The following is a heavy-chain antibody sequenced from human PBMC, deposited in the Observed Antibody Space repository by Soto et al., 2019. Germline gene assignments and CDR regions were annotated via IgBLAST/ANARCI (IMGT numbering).Heavy chain of an antibody. Sequence: PGGSLRLSCAASGLTFSSYWMSWVRQGPGKGPEWVSTISGSGGKKYYADSVKGRFTISRDNSKNTLYLQMNSLRAEDTAVYYCAKAQYSGSYQYFDYWGQGTLVTVSS. CDR3: AKAQYSGSYQYFDY. V-gene: IGHV3-23*01. J-gene: IGHJ4*02. D-gene: IGHD1-26*01. CDR2: ISGSGGKK. CDR1: GLTFSSYW.